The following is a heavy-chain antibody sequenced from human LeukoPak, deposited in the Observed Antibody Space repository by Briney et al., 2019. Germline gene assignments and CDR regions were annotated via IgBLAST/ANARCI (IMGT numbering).Heavy chain of an antibody. CDR1: GGSISSYY. D-gene: IGHD2-21*01. CDR3: ASLGAYCGGDCLGPDY. V-gene: IGHV4-4*07. J-gene: IGHJ4*02. Sequence: PSETLSLTCTVSGGSISSYYWSWIRQPAGKGLEWIGRIYTSGSTYYNPSLKSRVTISVDRSKNQFSLKLSSVTAADTAVYYCASLGAYCGGDCLGPDYWGQGTLVTVSS. CDR2: IYTSGST.